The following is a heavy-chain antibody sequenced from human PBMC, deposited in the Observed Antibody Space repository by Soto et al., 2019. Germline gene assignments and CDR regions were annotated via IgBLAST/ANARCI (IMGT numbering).Heavy chain of an antibody. CDR1: GGTFSSYA. Sequence: ASVKVSCKASGGTFSSYAISWVRQAPGQGLEWMGGIIPIFGTANYAQKFQGRVTITADESTSTAYMELSSLRSEDTAVYYCARSWSYNWNYGYYSYYGMDVWGQGNTVTVYS. D-gene: IGHD1-7*01. J-gene: IGHJ6*02. CDR3: ARSWSYNWNYGYYSYYGMDV. V-gene: IGHV1-69*13. CDR2: IIPIFGTA.